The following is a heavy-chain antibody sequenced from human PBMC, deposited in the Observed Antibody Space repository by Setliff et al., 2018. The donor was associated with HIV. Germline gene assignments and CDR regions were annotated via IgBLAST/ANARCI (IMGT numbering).Heavy chain of an antibody. CDR2: IYTSGST. CDR3: ARGGSYDTFDY. D-gene: IGHD3-22*01. CDR1: GGSVSNYY. V-gene: IGHV4-4*07. Sequence: SETLSLTCTVSGGSVSNYYWTWIRQAADKGLELIGRIYTSGSTNYNPSLKSRVTMSIDTSKKQFSLKLASVTAADTAVYYCARGGSYDTFDYWGQGTLVTVSS. J-gene: IGHJ4*02.